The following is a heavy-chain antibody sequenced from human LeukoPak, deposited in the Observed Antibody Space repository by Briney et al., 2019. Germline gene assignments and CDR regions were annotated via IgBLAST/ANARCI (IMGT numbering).Heavy chain of an antibody. V-gene: IGHV3-74*01. D-gene: IGHD2-21*01. CDR1: GFTFGSYW. CDR2: INPDGSRT. CDR3: ARDFLFRGY. Sequence: GGSLRLSCAASGFTFGSYWMHWVRQAPGEGLEWVSRINPDGSRTSNADSVKGRFTISRGNAKNTLYLQMNSLRVDDTAVYYCARDFLFRGYWGQGTLVTVSS. J-gene: IGHJ4*02.